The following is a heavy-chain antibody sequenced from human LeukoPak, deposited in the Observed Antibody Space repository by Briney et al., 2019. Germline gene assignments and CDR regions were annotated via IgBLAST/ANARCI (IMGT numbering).Heavy chain of an antibody. J-gene: IGHJ4*02. D-gene: IGHD4-17*01. CDR2: SYSGGTS. V-gene: IGHV3-53*01. Sequence: GGSLRLSCAASGFTVSTDHMSWDRQAPGKGLEWVAVSYSGGTSQYAESVKGRFTISRDNSKNRLYLQMNSLRAEDTALYYCAKLTTWNTHYPIDYWGQGTLVTVSS. CDR3: AKLTTWNTHYPIDY. CDR1: GFTVSTDH.